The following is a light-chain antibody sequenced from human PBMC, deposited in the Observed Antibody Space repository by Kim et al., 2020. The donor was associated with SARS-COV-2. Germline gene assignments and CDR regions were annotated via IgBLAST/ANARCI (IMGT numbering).Light chain of an antibody. J-gene: IGKJ5*01. V-gene: IGKV1-13*02. CDR2: DAS. CDR3: QQFNSYPIT. CDR1: QGISSA. Sequence: ASGGDRGTITCRASQGISSALAWYQQKPGKAPKLLIYDASSLESGVPSRFSGSGSGTDFTLTISSLQPEDFATYYCQQFNSYPITFGQGTRLEIK.